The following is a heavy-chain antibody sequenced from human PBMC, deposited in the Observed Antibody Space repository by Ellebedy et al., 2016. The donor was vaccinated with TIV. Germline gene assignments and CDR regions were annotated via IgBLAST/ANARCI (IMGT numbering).Heavy chain of an antibody. Sequence: MPSETLSFTCGVSGDSISSDNWWSWVRQPPGQGLEWIGEIYQSGSTNYNPSLKSRVTISIHKSKKQLSLNLNSVTAADTAVYYCARGSGYRLDPWGQGILVTVSS. D-gene: IGHD1-1*01. V-gene: IGHV4-4*02. CDR2: IYQSGST. CDR3: ARGSGYRLDP. J-gene: IGHJ5*02. CDR1: GDSISSDNW.